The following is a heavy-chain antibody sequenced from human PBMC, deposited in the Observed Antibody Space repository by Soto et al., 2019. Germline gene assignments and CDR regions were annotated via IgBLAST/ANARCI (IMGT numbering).Heavy chain of an antibody. CDR2: ISAAGDP. V-gene: IGHV3-13*05. Sequence: EVQLVESGGGLVQPGGSLRLSCEASGFTFRNYDMHWVRQGTGKGLEWVSGISAAGDPDYADSVEGRFPISRENANNSFFPQMNSIRLGDTGVSYCARSHRNSYGLHVWGQGTKVIVSS. CDR1: GFTFRNYD. CDR3: ARSHRNSYGLHV. J-gene: IGHJ6*02.